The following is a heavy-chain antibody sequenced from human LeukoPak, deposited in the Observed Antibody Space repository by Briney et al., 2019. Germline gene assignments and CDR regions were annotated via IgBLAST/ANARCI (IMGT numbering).Heavy chain of an antibody. CDR2: IYYSGST. J-gene: IGHJ4*02. Sequence: SETLSLTCTVPGGSISSYYWSWIRQPPGKGLEWIGYIYYSGSTNYNPSLKSRVTISVDTSKNQFSLKLSSVTAADTAVYYCARRTLYSRYYDYWGQGTLVTVSS. V-gene: IGHV4-59*01. CDR3: ARRTLYSRYYDY. D-gene: IGHD6-13*01. CDR1: GGSISSYY.